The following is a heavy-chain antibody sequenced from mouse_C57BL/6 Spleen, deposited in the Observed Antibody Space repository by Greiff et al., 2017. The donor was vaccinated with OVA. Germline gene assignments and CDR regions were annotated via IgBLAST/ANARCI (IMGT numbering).Heavy chain of an antibody. CDR3: ASSYDYDDEHFYYFDY. V-gene: IGHV5-17*01. Sequence: EVQLVESGGGLVKPGGSLKLSCAASGFTFSDYGMHWVRQAPETGLEWVAYISSGSSTIYYADTVKGRFTISRDNAKNTLFLQMTSLRSEDTAMYYCASSYDYDDEHFYYFDYWGQGTTLTVSS. J-gene: IGHJ2*01. CDR2: ISSGSSTI. D-gene: IGHD2-4*01. CDR1: GFTFSDYG.